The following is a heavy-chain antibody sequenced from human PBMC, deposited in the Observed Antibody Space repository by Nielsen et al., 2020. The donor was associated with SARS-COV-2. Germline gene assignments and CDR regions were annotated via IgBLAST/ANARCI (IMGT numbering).Heavy chain of an antibody. Sequence: SETLSLTCTVSGGSLSSRNYYWGWIRQPPGKGLEWIGTIYYSGSVSYNPSLRSRVTISVDTSKKHFSLKLTSVTAADTAVYFCARGDIAVVPAAMFRGDDAFDTWGQGTMVRVSS. D-gene: IGHD2-2*01. J-gene: IGHJ3*02. V-gene: IGHV4-39*02. CDR3: ARGDIAVVPAAMFRGDDAFDT. CDR1: GGSLSSRNYY. CDR2: IYYSGSV.